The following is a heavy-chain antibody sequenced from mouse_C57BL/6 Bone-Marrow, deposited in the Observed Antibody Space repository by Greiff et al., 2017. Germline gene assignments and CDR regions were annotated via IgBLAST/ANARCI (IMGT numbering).Heavy chain of an antibody. V-gene: IGHV14-2*01. Sequence: VQLQQSGAELVKPGASVKLSCTASGFTFKDYYMHWVKQRTEQGLEWIGRIDPEDGETKYAPKFQGKATITEDTSSNTAYLQLSSLTSEDTAFYYCAGPNWDPMDYWGQGTTLTVSS. J-gene: IGHJ2*01. CDR3: AGPNWDPMDY. D-gene: IGHD4-1*02. CDR1: GFTFKDYY. CDR2: IDPEDGET.